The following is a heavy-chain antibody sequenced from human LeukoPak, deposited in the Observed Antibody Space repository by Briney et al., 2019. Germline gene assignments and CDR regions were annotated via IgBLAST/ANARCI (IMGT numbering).Heavy chain of an antibody. CDR1: GGSICGYY. J-gene: IGHJ3*01. V-gene: IGHV4-4*09. CDR2: IYHSGNT. D-gene: IGHD6-25*01. CDR3: AGRERRHGAFDF. Sequence: PSETLSLTCTDSGGSICGYYWSSIRQPPGMPLEWIGYIYHSGNTNYNPSLKSRVTISVDTSKNHFSLKLSSVTAADTAVYYCAGRERRHGAFDFWGPGTMVTVSS.